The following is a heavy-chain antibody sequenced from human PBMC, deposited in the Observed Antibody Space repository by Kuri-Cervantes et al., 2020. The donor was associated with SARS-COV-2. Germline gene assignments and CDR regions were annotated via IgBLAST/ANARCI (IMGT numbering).Heavy chain of an antibody. J-gene: IGHJ4*02. CDR1: GYSISSGYY. D-gene: IGHD6-13*01. V-gene: IGHV4-38-2*02. CDR2: IYYSGST. Sequence: SETLSLTCTVSGYSISSGYYWGWIRQPPGKGLEWIGSIYYSGSTYYNPSLKSRVTISVDTSKNQFSLKLSSVTAADTAVYYCNGDSSSWYRVDYWGQGTLVTVSS. CDR3: NGDSSSWYRVDY.